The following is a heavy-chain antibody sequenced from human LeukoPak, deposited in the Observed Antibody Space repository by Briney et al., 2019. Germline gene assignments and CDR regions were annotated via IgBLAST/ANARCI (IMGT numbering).Heavy chain of an antibody. Sequence: SETLSLTCTVSGGSISSYYWSWIRQPPGKGLEGIGYIYTSGSTNYNPSLKSRVTISVDTSKNQFSLKLSSVTAADTAVYYCARRALYYDFWSGYFDYWGQGTLVTVSS. V-gene: IGHV4-4*09. CDR3: ARRALYYDFWSGYFDY. J-gene: IGHJ4*02. CDR1: GGSISSYY. CDR2: IYTSGST. D-gene: IGHD3-3*01.